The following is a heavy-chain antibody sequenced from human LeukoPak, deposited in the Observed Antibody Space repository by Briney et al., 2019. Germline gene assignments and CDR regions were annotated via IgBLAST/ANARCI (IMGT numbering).Heavy chain of an antibody. CDR1: GGSISRYY. J-gene: IGHJ4*02. Sequence: PSDTLSLTCSVSGGSISRYYWGWIRQPPGKGLEWIGYVYYSGSANYSPSLKSRVTISVDTSKNRFSLKVNSVTPADTAVHYCARRSGWYYYFDYWGQGTLVTVSS. D-gene: IGHD6-19*01. CDR3: ARRSGWYYYFDY. CDR2: VYYSGSA. V-gene: IGHV4-59*07.